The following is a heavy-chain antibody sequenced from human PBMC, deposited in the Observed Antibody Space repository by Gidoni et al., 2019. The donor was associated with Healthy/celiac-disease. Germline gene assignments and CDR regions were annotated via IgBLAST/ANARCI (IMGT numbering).Heavy chain of an antibody. CDR2: ISGRGGST. V-gene: IGHV3-23*01. CDR3: AKDLDFVAVAGTSYFQH. CDR1: GFTFSSYA. J-gene: IGHJ1*01. D-gene: IGHD6-19*01. Sequence: EVQLLESGGGLVQPGGSLRLSCAASGFTFSSYAMRWVRQAPGKGLEWVSAISGRGGSTYYADSVKGRFTISRDNSKNTLYLQMNSLRAEDTAVYYCAKDLDFVAVAGTSYFQHWGQGTLVTVSS.